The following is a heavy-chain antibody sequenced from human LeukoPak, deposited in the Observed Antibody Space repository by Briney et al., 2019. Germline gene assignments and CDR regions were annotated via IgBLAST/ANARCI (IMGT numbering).Heavy chain of an antibody. D-gene: IGHD1-26*01. J-gene: IGHJ4*02. CDR3: AKDLGSYSGSLQLDY. V-gene: IGHV3-9*01. Sequence: GGSLRLSCAASGFTFSSYAMSWVRQAPGKGLEWVSSISWNSGSIGYADSVKGRFAISRDNAKNSLYLQMNSLRAEDTALCYCAKDLGSYSGSLQLDYWGQGTLVTVSS. CDR2: ISWNSGSI. CDR1: GFTFSSYA.